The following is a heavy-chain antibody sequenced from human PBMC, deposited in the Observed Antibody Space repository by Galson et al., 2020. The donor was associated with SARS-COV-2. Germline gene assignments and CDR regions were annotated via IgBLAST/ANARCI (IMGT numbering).Heavy chain of an antibody. J-gene: IGHJ4*02. CDR2: ISGSGYNT. CDR3: AKDFRNWNNGY. V-gene: IGHV3-23*01. D-gene: IGHD1-1*01. Sequence: GGSLRLSCAASGFTFSTYAMSWVRQAPGKGLEWVSSISGSGYNTYYADSVKGRFTISRDNAKNTLFLQMNSLRVEDTAVYYCAKDFRNWNNGYWGQGSLVTVSS. CDR1: GFTFSTYA.